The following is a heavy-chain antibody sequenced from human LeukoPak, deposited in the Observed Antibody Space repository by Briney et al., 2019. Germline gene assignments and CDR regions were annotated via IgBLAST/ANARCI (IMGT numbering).Heavy chain of an antibody. CDR1: GGSISSYY. D-gene: IGHD6-13*01. V-gene: IGHV4-59*08. CDR2: IYYSGST. J-gene: IGHJ5*02. CDR3: ARHIRIAAAGTGWFDP. Sequence: SETLSLTCTVSGGSISSYYWSWIRQPPGKGLEWSGYIYYSGSTNYNPSLKSRVTISVDTSKNQSSLKLSSVTAADTAVYYCARHIRIAAAGTGWFDPWGQGTLVTVSS.